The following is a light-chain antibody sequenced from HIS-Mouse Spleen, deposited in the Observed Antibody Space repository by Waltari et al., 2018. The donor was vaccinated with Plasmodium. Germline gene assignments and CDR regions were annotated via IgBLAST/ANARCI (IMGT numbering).Light chain of an antibody. CDR1: SSDAGGYNY. J-gene: IGLJ3*02. V-gene: IGLV2-14*01. Sequence: QSALTQPASVSGSPGQSITLSCTGTSSDAGGYNYVSWYQQHPGKAPKLMIYEVSNRPSGVSNRFSGSKSGNTASLTISGLQAEDEADYYCSSYTSSSTVFGGGTKLTVL. CDR3: SSYTSSSTV. CDR2: EVS.